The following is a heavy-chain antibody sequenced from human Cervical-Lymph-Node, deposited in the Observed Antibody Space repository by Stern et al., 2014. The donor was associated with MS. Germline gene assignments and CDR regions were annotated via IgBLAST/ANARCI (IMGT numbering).Heavy chain of an antibody. D-gene: IGHD2-2*01. CDR3: ASGRWHYAP. J-gene: IGHJ5*02. CDR1: GGSISSSF. V-gene: IGHV4-59*01. CDR2: IYYNGDT. Sequence: QVQLQDSGPGLVKPSETLSLKCTVSGGSISSSFWTWIRQPPGKGLEWIGYIYYNGDTNYNPSLKSRLTISVDTSKNQFSLNLSSVTAADTAVYYCASGRWHYAPWGQGILVTVSS.